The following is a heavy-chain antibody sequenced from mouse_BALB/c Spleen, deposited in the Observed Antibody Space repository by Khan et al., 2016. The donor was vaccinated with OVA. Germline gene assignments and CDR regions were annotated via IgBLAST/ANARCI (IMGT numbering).Heavy chain of an antibody. CDR1: GFTFSTYG. CDR3: TRLAYYYDSEGFAY. J-gene: IGHJ3*01. CDR2: VSTGGGYT. D-gene: IGHD1-1*01. V-gene: IGHV5-6*01. Sequence: EVQVVESGGDLVKPGGSLKLSYAASGFTFSTYGMSWVRQTPDKRLEWVATVSTGGGYTYYPDSVKGRFTISRDNAKNTLYLQMSGLKSEDTAIFYCTRLAYYYDSEGFAYWGQGTLVTVSA.